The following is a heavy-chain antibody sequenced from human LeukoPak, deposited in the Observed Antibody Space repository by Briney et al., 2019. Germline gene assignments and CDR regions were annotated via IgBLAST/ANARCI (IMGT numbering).Heavy chain of an antibody. Sequence: SETLSLTCAVYGGSFSGYYWSWIRQPPGKGLEWIGEINHSGSTNYNPSLKSRVTISVDTSKNQFSLKLSSVTAADTAVYYCARGSSGYYYFDYYMDVWGKGTTVTVSS. V-gene: IGHV4-34*01. D-gene: IGHD3-22*01. CDR1: GGSFSGYY. CDR2: INHSGST. CDR3: ARGSSGYYYFDYYMDV. J-gene: IGHJ6*03.